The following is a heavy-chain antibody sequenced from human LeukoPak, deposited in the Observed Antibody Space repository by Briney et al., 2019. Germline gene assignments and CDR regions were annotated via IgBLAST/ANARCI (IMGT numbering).Heavy chain of an antibody. D-gene: IGHD2-21*02. CDR2: IYYSGTT. Sequence: SETLSLTCTVSGASFTSNYWSWIRQPPGKGLEWIGYIYYSGTTTYNPSLERRVTMSVDMSKTQVSLRLNSVTATDTAMYYCARLDCCGDCFFDFWGQGTLVTVSS. J-gene: IGHJ4*02. CDR3: ARLDCCGDCFFDF. V-gene: IGHV4-59*08. CDR1: GASFTSNY.